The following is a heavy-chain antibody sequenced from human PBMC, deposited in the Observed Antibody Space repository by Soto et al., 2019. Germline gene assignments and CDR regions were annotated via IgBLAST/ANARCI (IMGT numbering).Heavy chain of an antibody. Sequence: SETLSLTCTVSGGSISSGDYYWSWIRQPPGKGLEWIGYIYYSGSTYYNPSLKSRVTISVDTSKNQLSLKLSSVTAADTAVYYCAREIWQQPVRGGKYNWFDPWGQGTLVTVSS. V-gene: IGHV4-30-4*01. CDR3: AREIWQQPVRGGKYNWFDP. CDR1: GGSISSGDYY. CDR2: IYYSGST. J-gene: IGHJ5*02. D-gene: IGHD6-13*01.